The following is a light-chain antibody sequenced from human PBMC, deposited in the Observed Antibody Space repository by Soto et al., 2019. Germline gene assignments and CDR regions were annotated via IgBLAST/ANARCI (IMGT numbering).Light chain of an antibody. CDR3: QQFGSSSWT. J-gene: IGKJ1*01. Sequence: ESVLTQSPGTLSLSPGEKATLSCRASQSVSSSYLAWYQQKPGQAPRLLIYGASSRATGIPDRFSGSGSVTDFTLTVSRLEHEDLEVYYCQQFGSSSWTFCQGAKVESK. CDR2: GAS. CDR1: QSVSSSY. V-gene: IGKV3-20*01.